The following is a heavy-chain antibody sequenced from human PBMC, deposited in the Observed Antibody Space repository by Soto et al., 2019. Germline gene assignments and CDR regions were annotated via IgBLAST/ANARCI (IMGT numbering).Heavy chain of an antibody. CDR2: IRNSGSNK. Sequence: PGGSLRLACEASGFTFSSYSMNWVRQAPGKGLEWVSYIRNSGSNKYYADSVKGRFTISRDSSKNTVYLEMTSLRAEDTAVYYCAKGGRQWLVTSDFNYWGQGALVTVSS. D-gene: IGHD6-19*01. V-gene: IGHV3-48*01. J-gene: IGHJ4*02. CDR1: GFTFSSYS. CDR3: AKGGRQWLVTSDFNY.